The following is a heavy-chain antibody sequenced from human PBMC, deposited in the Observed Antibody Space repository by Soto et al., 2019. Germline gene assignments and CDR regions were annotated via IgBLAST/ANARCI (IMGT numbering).Heavy chain of an antibody. CDR3: ARAGFYDDSSGYCRTPYGMDV. J-gene: IGHJ6*02. D-gene: IGHD3-22*01. V-gene: IGHV1-69*13. Sequence: ASVKVSCKASGGTFSSYAISWVRQAPGQGLEWMGGIFPIFGTANYAQKFQGRVTITADESTSTAYMELSSLRSEDTAVYYCARAGFYDDSSGYCRTPYGMDVWGQGTTVTVSS. CDR1: GGTFSSYA. CDR2: IFPIFGTA.